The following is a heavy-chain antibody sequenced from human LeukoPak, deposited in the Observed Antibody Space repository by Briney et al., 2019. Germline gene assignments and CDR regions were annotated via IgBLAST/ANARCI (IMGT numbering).Heavy chain of an antibody. J-gene: IGHJ4*02. CDR3: ARRGAGDPRNHFDY. CDR2: IIPIFGTA. Sequence: GASVKVSCKASGGTFSSYAISWVRQAPGQGLEWMGGIIPIFGTANYAQKFQGRVTITADESTSTAHMELSSLIFEDTAVYYCARRGAGDPRNHFDYWGQGTLVTVSS. D-gene: IGHD7-27*01. V-gene: IGHV1-69*01. CDR1: GGTFSSYA.